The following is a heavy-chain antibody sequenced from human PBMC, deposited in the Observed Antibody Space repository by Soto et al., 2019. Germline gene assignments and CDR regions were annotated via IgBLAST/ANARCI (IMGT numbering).Heavy chain of an antibody. CDR3: ARGHYYGSGSYYTPRRASYYFDY. CDR1: GGSISSGGYS. Sequence: SETLSLTCAVSGGSISSGGYSWSWIRQPPGKGLEWIGEINHSGSTNYNPSLKSRVTISVDTSKNQFSLKLSSVTAADTAVYYCARGHYYGSGSYYTPRRASYYFDYWGQGTLVTVSS. V-gene: IGHV4-34*01. D-gene: IGHD3-10*01. J-gene: IGHJ4*02. CDR2: INHSGST.